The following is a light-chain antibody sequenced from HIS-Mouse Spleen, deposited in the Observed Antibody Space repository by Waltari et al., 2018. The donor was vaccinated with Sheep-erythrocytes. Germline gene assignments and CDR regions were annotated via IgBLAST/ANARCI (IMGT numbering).Light chain of an antibody. CDR1: SSDVGGYHY. Sequence: QSALTQPRSVSGSPGQSVTISCTGTSSDVGGYHYFSWYQQHPGKAPKLMIYDVSKRPSGVPDRFSGSKAGNTASLTISGTQAMDEADYYCQAWDSSIVVFGGGTKLTVL. CDR3: QAWDSSIVV. V-gene: IGLV2-11*01. CDR2: DVS. J-gene: IGLJ2*01.